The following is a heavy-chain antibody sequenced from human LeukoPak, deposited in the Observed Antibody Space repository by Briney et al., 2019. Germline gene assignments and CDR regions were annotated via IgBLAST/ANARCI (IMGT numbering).Heavy chain of an antibody. Sequence: SVKVSCKASGGTFSNYVITWVRQAPGQGLEWMGGIIPISGTANYAQKFQGRVTITADESTSTAYMELSSLRSEDTAVYYCARGAVGGYYYMDVWGKGTTVTVSS. V-gene: IGHV1-69*01. D-gene: IGHD3-16*01. CDR3: ARGAVGGYYYMDV. CDR2: IIPISGTA. CDR1: GGTFSNYV. J-gene: IGHJ6*03.